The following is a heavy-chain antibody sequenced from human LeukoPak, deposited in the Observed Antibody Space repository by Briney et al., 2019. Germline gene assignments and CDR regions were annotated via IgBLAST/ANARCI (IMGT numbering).Heavy chain of an antibody. V-gene: IGHV4-39*01. CDR3: AYSGSYGHLGY. D-gene: IGHD1-26*01. J-gene: IGHJ4*02. CDR1: GGSISSNAYY. CDR2: IYSSVST. Sequence: SETLSLTCTVSGGSISSNAYYWAWIRQPPGKGLEWIGSIYSSVSTYYNPSLKSRVTISVDTSKNQFSPRLSSVTAADTALYYCAYSGSYGHLGYWGQGIPVTVSS.